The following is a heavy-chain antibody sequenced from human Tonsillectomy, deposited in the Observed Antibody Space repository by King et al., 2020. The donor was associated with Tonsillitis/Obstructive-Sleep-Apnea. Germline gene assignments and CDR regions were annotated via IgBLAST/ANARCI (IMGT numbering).Heavy chain of an antibody. D-gene: IGHD3-10*01. CDR1: GFTFSDYY. CDR2: ISSSGTTI. Sequence: VQLVESGGGLVKPGGSLRLSCAASGFTFSDYYMNWIRQAPGKGLEWVSYISSSGTTIYYADSVKGRFTISRDNAKSSLFLQMNNLRADDTAVYYCARDGEEGEGSFDPWGQGTLVTVSS. V-gene: IGHV3-11*01. J-gene: IGHJ5*02. CDR3: ARDGEEGEGSFDP.